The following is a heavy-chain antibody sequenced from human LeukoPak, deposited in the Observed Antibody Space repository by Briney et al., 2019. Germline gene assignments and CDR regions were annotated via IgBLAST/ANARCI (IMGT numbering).Heavy chain of an antibody. V-gene: IGHV4-39*07. Sequence: PSETLSLTCTVSGGSISSSSYYWGWIRQPPGKGLEWIGSIYYSGSTYYNPSLKSRVTISVDTSKNQFSLKLSSVTAADTAVYYCARDSYGSGSYPKRWFDPWGQGTLVTVSS. CDR3: ARDSYGSGSYPKRWFDP. CDR2: IYYSGST. D-gene: IGHD3-10*01. J-gene: IGHJ5*02. CDR1: GGSISSSSYY.